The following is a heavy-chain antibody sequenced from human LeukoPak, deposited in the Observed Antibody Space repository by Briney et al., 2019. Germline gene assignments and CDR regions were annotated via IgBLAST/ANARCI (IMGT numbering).Heavy chain of an antibody. D-gene: IGHD6-19*01. Sequence: GGSLRLSCVDSGFTFDDYGMSWVRPAPGKGLEGVSGINWEGGITGYTDSVKGRFTISRDNAKNSLYLQINSLRAEDTALYYCARRRGIAVAGPFDYWGQGALVTVSS. CDR1: GFTFDDYG. J-gene: IGHJ4*02. CDR3: ARRRGIAVAGPFDY. V-gene: IGHV3-20*04. CDR2: INWEGGIT.